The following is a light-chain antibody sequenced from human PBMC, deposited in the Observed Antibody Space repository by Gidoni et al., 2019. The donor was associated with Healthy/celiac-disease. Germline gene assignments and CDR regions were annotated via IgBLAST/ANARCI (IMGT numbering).Light chain of an antibody. V-gene: IGKV2-40*01. J-gene: IGKJ1*01. Sequence: SGVPDRFSGSGSGTDFTLKISRGEAEDVGVYYCMQRIEFPSGTFGQGTKVEIK. CDR3: MQRIEFPSGT.